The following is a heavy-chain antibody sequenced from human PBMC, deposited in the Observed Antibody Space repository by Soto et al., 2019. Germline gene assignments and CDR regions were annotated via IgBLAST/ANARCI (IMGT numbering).Heavy chain of an antibody. CDR2: INPNSGGT. CDR1: GYTFTGYY. V-gene: IGHV1-2*02. D-gene: IGHD4-17*01. CDR3: ARSLSYGDYTGGFDY. J-gene: IGHJ4*02. Sequence: ASVKVSCKASGYTFTGYYMHWVRQAPGQGLEWMGWINPNSGGTNYAQKFQGRVTMTRDTSISTAYMELSRLRSDDTAVYYCARSLSYGDYTGGFDYWGQGTLVTVS.